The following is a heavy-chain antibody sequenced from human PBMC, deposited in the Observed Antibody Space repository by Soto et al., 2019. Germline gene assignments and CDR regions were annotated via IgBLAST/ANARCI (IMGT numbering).Heavy chain of an antibody. Sequence: QVQLVQSGAEVKKPGSSVKVSCKASGGTFSSYAISWVRQAPGKGLEWMGGIIPIFGTADYAQKFQGRVTITADESTSTAYMELSSLRSEDTAVYYCAKHYDNWDYYCGMDVWGQGTTVTVSS. CDR2: IIPIFGTA. V-gene: IGHV1-69*12. CDR3: AKHYDNWDYYCGMDV. J-gene: IGHJ6*02. CDR1: GGTFSSYA. D-gene: IGHD3-22*01.